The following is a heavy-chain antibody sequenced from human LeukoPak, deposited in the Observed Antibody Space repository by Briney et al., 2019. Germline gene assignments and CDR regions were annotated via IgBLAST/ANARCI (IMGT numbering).Heavy chain of an antibody. CDR3: ARVSRRYGMDV. CDR1: GGSISSYY. V-gene: IGHV4-59*01. CDR2: IYYSGST. J-gene: IGHJ6*02. Sequence: PSETLSHTCTVSGGSISSYYWSWIRQPPGKGLEWIGYIYYSGSTNYNPSLKSRVTISVDTSKNQFSLKLSSVTAADTAVYYCARVSRRYGMDVWGQGTTVTVSS.